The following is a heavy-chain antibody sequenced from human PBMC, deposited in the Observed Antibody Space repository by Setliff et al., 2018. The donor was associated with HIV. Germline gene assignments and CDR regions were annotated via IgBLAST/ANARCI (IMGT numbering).Heavy chain of an antibody. J-gene: IGHJ6*03. CDR2: IIPIFGTA. V-gene: IGHV1-69*13. CDR3: ARGAIDYYYMDV. Sequence: SVKVSCKASGGTFSSYAISWVRQAPGQGLEWMGGIIPIFGTANYAQKFQGRVTITADESTSTAYMELSSLRSEDTAVYYCARGAIDYYYMDVWGKGTTVTVSS. D-gene: IGHD2-21*01. CDR1: GGTFSSYA.